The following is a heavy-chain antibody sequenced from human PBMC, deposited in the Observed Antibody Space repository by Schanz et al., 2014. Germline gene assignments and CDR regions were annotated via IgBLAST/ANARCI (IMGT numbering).Heavy chain of an antibody. Sequence: EVKMVESGGGLVKPGGSLRLSCAASGFNFSSYSMNWVRQAPGKGLEWVSYISGSSRTIYYADSMKGRFTVSRDNAENALYLQMNSLRAEDTGLYFCARGGSGSHYRLEYWGQGTLVNVSS. J-gene: IGHJ4*02. CDR1: GFNFSSYS. D-gene: IGHD1-26*01. CDR2: ISGSSRTI. CDR3: ARGGSGSHYRLEY. V-gene: IGHV3-48*01.